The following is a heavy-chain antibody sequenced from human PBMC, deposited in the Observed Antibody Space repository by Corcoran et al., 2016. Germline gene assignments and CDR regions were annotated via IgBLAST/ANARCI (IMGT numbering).Heavy chain of an antibody. Sequence: HVTLRESGPALVKPTQTLTLTCTFSWFSFTTTGICVSWVRPAPGKARDWLALIDWNDDKFYTTSLRTRLTIAKDTTKNQVVLTMTNMVPEDTATYYCTRTVGARPVNYCMDVWGQGTPVTVSS. V-gene: IGHV2-70*13. CDR1: WFSFTTTGIC. CDR3: TRTVGARPVNYCMDV. CDR2: IDWNDDK. D-gene: IGHD6-6*01. J-gene: IGHJ6*02.